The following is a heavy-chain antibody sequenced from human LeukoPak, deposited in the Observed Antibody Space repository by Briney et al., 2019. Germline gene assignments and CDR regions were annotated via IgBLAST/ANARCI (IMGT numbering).Heavy chain of an antibody. CDR2: INHSGST. D-gene: IGHD3-10*01. J-gene: IGHJ5*02. CDR1: GGSFSGYY. V-gene: IGHV4-34*01. CDR3: ARGVGITMVRGGSDWFDP. Sequence: PSETLSLTCAVYGGSFSGYYWSWIRQPPGKGLEWIGEINHSGSTNYNPSLKSRVTISVDTSKNQFSLKLSSVTAADTAVYYCARGVGITMVRGGSDWFDPWGQGTLVTVSS.